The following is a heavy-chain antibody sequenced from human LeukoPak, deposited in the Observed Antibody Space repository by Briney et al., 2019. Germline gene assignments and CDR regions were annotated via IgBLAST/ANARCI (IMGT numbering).Heavy chain of an antibody. CDR1: GGTFSSYA. Sequence: GASVKVSCKASGGTFSSYAISWVRQAPGQGLEWMGGIIPIFGTANYAQKFQGRVTITADESTSTAYMELSSLRSEDTAVYYRASSLIQLWLYYYYGMDVWGQGTTVTVSS. CDR3: ASSLIQLWLYYYYGMDV. D-gene: IGHD5-18*01. V-gene: IGHV1-69*13. CDR2: IIPIFGTA. J-gene: IGHJ6*02.